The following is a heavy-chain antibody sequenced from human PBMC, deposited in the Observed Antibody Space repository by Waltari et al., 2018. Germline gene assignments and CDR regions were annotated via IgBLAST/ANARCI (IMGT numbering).Heavy chain of an antibody. V-gene: IGHV4-39*07. J-gene: IGHJ3*02. CDR3: ARLGYCSSTSCYTTFFDAFDI. CDR1: GGSIDSDTYY. Sequence: QLQLQESGPGLVKPSETLSLTCSVPGGSIDSDTYYWGWIRQPPGKGLEWIGSFYYGGSTYYNPSLKSRVTISVHTSKSQFSLNLTSVTAADTALYFCARLGYCSSTSCYTTFFDAFDIWGQGTMVTVSS. D-gene: IGHD2-2*02. CDR2: FYYGGST.